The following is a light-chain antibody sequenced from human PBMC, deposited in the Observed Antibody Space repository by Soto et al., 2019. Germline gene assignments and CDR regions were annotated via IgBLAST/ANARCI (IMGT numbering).Light chain of an antibody. V-gene: IGLV2-14*01. CDR3: CSDGDGRIYV. CDR1: SRDIDAYNY. Sequence: QSVLTQPASVSGSPGHSVSLTCSGTSRDIDAYNYLSWYLQHTGKAPKILIYEVVNRPSGVSNRSSGSSSGSTASRTIPGLQAEDEADYYCCSDGDGRIYVFGTGTKVTV. J-gene: IGLJ1*01. CDR2: EVV.